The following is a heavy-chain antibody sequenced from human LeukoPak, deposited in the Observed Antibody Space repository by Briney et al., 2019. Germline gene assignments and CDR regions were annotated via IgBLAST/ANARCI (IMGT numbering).Heavy chain of an antibody. Sequence: PGGSLRLSCAGSEFTFSSYGMHWVRQAPGKGLEWVAVIWYDGSNKYYADSVKGRFTISRDKSKNTLYLQMNSLRAEDTAVYYCAKELTVYNRGYYFDYWGQGTLVTVSS. J-gene: IGHJ4*02. CDR1: EFTFSSYG. CDR3: AKELTVYNRGYYFDY. V-gene: IGHV3-33*03. CDR2: IWYDGSNK. D-gene: IGHD1-14*01.